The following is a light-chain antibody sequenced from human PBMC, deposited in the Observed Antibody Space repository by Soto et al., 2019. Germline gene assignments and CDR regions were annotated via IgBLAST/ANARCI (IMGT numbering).Light chain of an antibody. CDR3: SSYTTSSTYV. CDR2: DVS. J-gene: IGLJ1*01. Sequence: QSALTQPASVSGSPGQLITISCTGTSSDVGGYNYVSWYQQHPGKAPKLMICDVSDRPSGISNRFSGSKSGNTASLTISGLQAEDEADYYCSSYTTSSTYVFGTGTKLTVL. CDR1: SSDVGGYNY. V-gene: IGLV2-14*01.